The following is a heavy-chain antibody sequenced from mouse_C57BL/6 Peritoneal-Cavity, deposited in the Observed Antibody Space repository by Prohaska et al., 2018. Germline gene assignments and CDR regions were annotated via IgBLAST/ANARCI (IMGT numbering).Heavy chain of an antibody. CDR3: MRYGNYWYFDV. Sequence: EVQLLETGGGLVQPGGSRGLSCEGSEFTFSGFWMSWVRQTPGKTLEWIGDINSDVSAINYAPSIKDRFTIFRDNDKSTLYLQMSNVRSEDTATYFCMRYGNYWYFDVWGTGTTVTVSS. D-gene: IGHD2-1*01. J-gene: IGHJ1*03. CDR1: EFTFSGFW. V-gene: IGHV11-2*01. CDR2: INSDVSAI.